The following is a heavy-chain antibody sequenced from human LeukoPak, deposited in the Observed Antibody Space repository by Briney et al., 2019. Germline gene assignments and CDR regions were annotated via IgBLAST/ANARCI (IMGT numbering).Heavy chain of an antibody. J-gene: IGHJ4*02. CDR2: VSRDGSNK. D-gene: IGHD5-12*01. CDR1: GFTFSSYA. CDR3: ARGPAGYSGYDYADY. Sequence: GGSLRLSCAASGFTFSSYAMHWVRQAPGKGLERVAVVSRDGSNKYYADSLKGRLTISRDNSENTLYLQMSSLRVEDTALYFCARGPAGYSGYDYADYWGQGTLVTVSS. V-gene: IGHV3-30-3*01.